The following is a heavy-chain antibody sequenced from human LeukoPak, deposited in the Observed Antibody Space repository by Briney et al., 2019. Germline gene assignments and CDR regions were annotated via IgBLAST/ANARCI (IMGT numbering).Heavy chain of an antibody. J-gene: IGHJ5*02. CDR2: IIPILGIA. V-gene: IGHV1-69*02. Sequence: SVKVSCKASGGTFSSYTISWVRQAPGQGLEWMGRIIPILGIANYAQKFQGRGTISADKSTSTAYMELSSLRSEDTAVYYCASFDIAARPGADPWGQGTLVTVSS. CDR1: GGTFSSYT. CDR3: ASFDIAARPGADP. D-gene: IGHD6-6*01.